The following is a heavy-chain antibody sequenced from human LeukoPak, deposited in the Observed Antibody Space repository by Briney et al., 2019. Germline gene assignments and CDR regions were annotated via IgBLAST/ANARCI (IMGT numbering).Heavy chain of an antibody. CDR3: ARGIGGSAFYYYGMDV. CDR2: IYYSGST. D-gene: IGHD2-2*01. CDR1: GGSISSYY. Sequence: SETLSLTCTVSGGSISSYYWSWIRQPPGKGLEWIGYIYYSGSTNYNPSLKSRVTISVDTSKNQFSLKLTSVSAADTAVYYCARGIGGSAFYYYGMDVWGQGTTVTVSS. J-gene: IGHJ6*02. V-gene: IGHV4-59*01.